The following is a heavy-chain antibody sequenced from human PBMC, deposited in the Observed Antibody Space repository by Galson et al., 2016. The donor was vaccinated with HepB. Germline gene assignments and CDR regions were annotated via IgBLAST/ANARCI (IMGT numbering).Heavy chain of an antibody. V-gene: IGHV4-30-2*01. CDR2: IDHSGRT. D-gene: IGHD2-21*01. CDR1: GGYISSGGFS. CDR3: ARGGMRAIV. J-gene: IGHJ1*01. Sequence: TLSLTCAVSGGYISSGGFSWTWIRQPPGRGLEWFGSIDHSGRTSYNPSLKSRLTISLALSENPFALDVTSLTAADTAVYDCARGGMRAIVWRHGTPLTVSS.